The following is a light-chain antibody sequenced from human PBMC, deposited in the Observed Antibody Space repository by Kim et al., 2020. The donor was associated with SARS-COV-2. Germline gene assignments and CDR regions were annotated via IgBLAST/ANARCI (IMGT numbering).Light chain of an antibody. Sequence: SASVGDRVTITCRDSQSISSWLAWYQQKPGKAPTLLIHDVSTLESGVPSRFSGSGSGTEFTLIISSLQPDDFATYYCQQYDTCWTFGQGTKVDIK. J-gene: IGKJ1*01. CDR2: DVS. CDR1: QSISSW. V-gene: IGKV1-5*01. CDR3: QQYDTCWT.